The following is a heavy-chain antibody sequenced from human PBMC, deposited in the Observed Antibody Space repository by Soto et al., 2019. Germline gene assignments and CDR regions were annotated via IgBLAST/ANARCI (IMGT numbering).Heavy chain of an antibody. V-gene: IGHV3-23*01. Sequence: DVQLLESGGHLVQPGGSLRLSCAASGFTFSSYAMSWVRQAPGKGLEWVSSVSAGGDRTYYSDSVKGRFTISRDNSNNALFLQMNSLRIEDTALYYCARGDRGGSGSPASYSYSGLDVWGQGATVTV. CDR1: GFTFSSYA. D-gene: IGHD3-10*01. J-gene: IGHJ6*02. CDR3: ARGDRGGSGSPASYSYSGLDV. CDR2: VSAGGDRT.